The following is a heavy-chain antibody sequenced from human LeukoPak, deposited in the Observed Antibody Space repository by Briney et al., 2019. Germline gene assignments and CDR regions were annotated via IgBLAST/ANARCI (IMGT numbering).Heavy chain of an antibody. Sequence: ASVKVSCKASGYTFTSYDINWVRQATGQGLEWMGWMNPNSGNTGYAQKFQGRVTMTRNTSISTAYMELRSLRSEDTAVYYCARGFLAGRGYYYYMDVWGKGTTVTISS. D-gene: IGHD3-10*01. CDR1: GYTFTSYD. CDR3: ARGFLAGRGYYYYMDV. V-gene: IGHV1-8*01. CDR2: MNPNSGNT. J-gene: IGHJ6*03.